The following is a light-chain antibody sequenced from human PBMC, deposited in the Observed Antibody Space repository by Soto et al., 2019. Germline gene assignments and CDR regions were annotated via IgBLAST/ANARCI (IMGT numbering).Light chain of an antibody. CDR3: QQYNNWPPLDT. Sequence: EIVMTQSPATLSMSPGERATLSCRASQSISSNLAWYQQKPGQAPRLIIYGASTRATGIPARFSGSASGKDFTLTINSRQSEDCAIDYCQQYNNWPPLDTFGQGTKLENK. J-gene: IGKJ2*01. V-gene: IGKV3-15*01. CDR1: QSISSN. CDR2: GAS.